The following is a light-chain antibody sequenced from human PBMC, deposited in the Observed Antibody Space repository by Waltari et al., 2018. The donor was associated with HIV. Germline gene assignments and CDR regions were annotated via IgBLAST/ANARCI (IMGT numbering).Light chain of an antibody. CDR3: AAWDDSWNGHVL. Sequence: QSVLTQPPSASRTPWQRVTFSCSGRSCNIGSHPVAWYQKLPGTAPRLLIYNDNKRISGVPDRFSGSRSGTSASLAISGLQSEEEADEYCAAWDDSWNGHVLFGGGTKLTVL. V-gene: IGLV1-44*01. CDR1: SCNIGSHP. J-gene: IGLJ2*01. CDR2: NDN.